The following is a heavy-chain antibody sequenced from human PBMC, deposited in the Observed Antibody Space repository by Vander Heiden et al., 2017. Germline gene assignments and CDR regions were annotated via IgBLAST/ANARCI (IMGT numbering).Heavy chain of an antibody. D-gene: IGHD6-13*01. CDR2: INGDGSST. CDR3: ARKEAAPNWFDS. J-gene: IGHJ5*01. CDR1: GFTFSSYW. Sequence: EVQLVESGGGLVQPGGSLRLSCGASGFTFSSYWMNWIRQAPGKGLVWISRINGDGSSTSYADSVKGRFTISRDNAKNTLYLQMNSLRAEDTAVYYCARKEAAPNWFDSWGQGTLVTVSS. V-gene: IGHV3-74*01.